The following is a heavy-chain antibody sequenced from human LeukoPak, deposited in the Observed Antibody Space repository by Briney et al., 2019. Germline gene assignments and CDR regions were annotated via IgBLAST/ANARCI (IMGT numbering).Heavy chain of an antibody. Sequence: GGSLRLSCAASGFTFADYAMTWVRQAPGKGLEWVSVIGVRGGSSYYADSAKGRFTISRDNAKNALSLQMNSLRDEDTAVYYCATSGNYYLKYWGQGTLVTVSS. CDR3: ATSGNYYLKY. J-gene: IGHJ4*02. CDR2: IGVRGGSS. V-gene: IGHV3-23*01. CDR1: GFTFADYA. D-gene: IGHD1-26*01.